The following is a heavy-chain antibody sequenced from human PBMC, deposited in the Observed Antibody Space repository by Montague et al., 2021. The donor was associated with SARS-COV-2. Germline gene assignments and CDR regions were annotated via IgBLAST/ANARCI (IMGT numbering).Heavy chain of an antibody. CDR1: GFTFSSFN. V-gene: IGHV3-48*02. J-gene: IGHJ4*02. Sequence: SLRLPCAASGFTFSSFNMNWVRQAPGKGLEWVSFISTSSSNIYYADSVRGRFTISRDKAKNSLYLQMNSLRDEDTAVYYCARERGDYGADGGFDFWGQRTLVTVSS. CDR2: ISTSSSNI. CDR3: ARERGDYGADGGFDF. D-gene: IGHD3-10*01.